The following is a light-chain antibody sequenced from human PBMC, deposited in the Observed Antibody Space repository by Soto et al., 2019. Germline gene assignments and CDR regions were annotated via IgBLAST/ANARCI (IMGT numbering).Light chain of an antibody. CDR2: GAS. CDR1: QSVDNN. J-gene: IGKJ1*01. Sequence: EIVMTQSPATLSVSPGERATLSCRASQSVDNNLAWYQQKPGQAPRLLIHGASFRVTGIPDRFSGSGSGTDFTLTISSLWSEDFAIYYCQQYNYWPRTFGQGTRVEIK. V-gene: IGKV3-15*01. CDR3: QQYNYWPRT.